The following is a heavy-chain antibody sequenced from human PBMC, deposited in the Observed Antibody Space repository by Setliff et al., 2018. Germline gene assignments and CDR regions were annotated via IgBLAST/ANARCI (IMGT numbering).Heavy chain of an antibody. CDR1: GESFSRHF. CDR2: INDRGST. J-gene: IGHJ4*02. CDR3: ARGRIAERPEPIDY. Sequence: PSETLSLTCAVYGESFSRHFWTWIRQPPGRGLEWIGEINDRGSTNYHPSLKSRVIISVDTSQNQFSLKLTSVTAADTGLYLCARGRIAERPEPIDYWSQGTLVTVSS. D-gene: IGHD6-13*01. V-gene: IGHV4-34*01.